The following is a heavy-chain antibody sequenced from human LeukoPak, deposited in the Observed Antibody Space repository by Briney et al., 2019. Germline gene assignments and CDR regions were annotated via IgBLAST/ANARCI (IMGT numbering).Heavy chain of an antibody. D-gene: IGHD6-19*01. J-gene: IGHJ6*04. CDR3: AKAAGGWWDLGTV. CDR2: INPNSGGT. V-gene: IGHV1-2*02. Sequence: ASVKVSCKASGYTFTGYYMHWVRQAPGQGLEWMGWINPNSGGTNYAQKFQGRVTMTRDTSISSAYMELTRLTSDDTAVYYCAKAAGGWWDLGTVWGKGTTVTVSS. CDR1: GYTFTGYY.